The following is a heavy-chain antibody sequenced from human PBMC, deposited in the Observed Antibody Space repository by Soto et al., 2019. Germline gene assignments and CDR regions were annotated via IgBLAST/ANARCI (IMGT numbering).Heavy chain of an antibody. J-gene: IGHJ4*02. D-gene: IGHD6-13*01. V-gene: IGHV1-46*01. CDR3: ARDLAAAGL. CDR1: GYTFTRHY. CDR2: INPFGGST. Sequence: QVQLVQSGAEVRKPGASVKVSCKAPGYTFTRHYIHWVRQAPGQGLEWMAIINPFGGSTNFAQKFRGRVTLTMDTPTGTVYMEVSSLRSEDTAVYYCARDLAAAGLWGQGTLVTVSS.